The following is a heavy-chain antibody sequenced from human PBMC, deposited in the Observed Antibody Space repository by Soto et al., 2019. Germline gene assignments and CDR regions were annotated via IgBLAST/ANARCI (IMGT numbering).Heavy chain of an antibody. J-gene: IGHJ6*02. CDR3: ASDALSHQYYGMDV. CDR2: IYYGGYN. V-gene: IGHV4-30-4*02. CDR1: GGSISSGDYY. Sequence: SETLSLTCTVSGGSISSGDYYWSCIRQSPEKGLEWFGCIYYGGYNYSNPSLICRATMFVNPSKNQYPLFLSSVTAADTAVYYCASDALSHQYYGMDVWGQGTTVTVSS.